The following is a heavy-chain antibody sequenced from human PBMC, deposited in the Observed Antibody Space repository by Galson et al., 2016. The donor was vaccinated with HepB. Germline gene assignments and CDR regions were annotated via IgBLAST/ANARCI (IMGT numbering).Heavy chain of an antibody. D-gene: IGHD2-2*01. V-gene: IGHV3-23*01. CDR2: ISGSGSST. CDR1: AFTFTNYG. J-gene: IGHJ4*02. Sequence: SLRLSCAASAFTFTNYGMTWVRQAPGKGLEWVSAISGSGSSTYYADSVKGRFTISRDKSSNTLYLQMNTLIAEDTAVYYCAKGRRSGCSSTSCYPFGYWGQGTLVTVSS. CDR3: AKGRRSGCSSTSCYPFGY.